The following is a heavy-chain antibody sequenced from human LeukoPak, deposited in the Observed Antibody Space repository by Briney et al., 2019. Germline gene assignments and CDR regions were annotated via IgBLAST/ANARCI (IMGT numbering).Heavy chain of an antibody. V-gene: IGHV3-30-3*01. J-gene: IGHJ4*02. CDR3: ARDLGDSGSYSGFDY. CDR2: ISYDGSNK. CDR1: GFTFSSYV. D-gene: IGHD1-26*01. Sequence: GGSLRLSCAASGFTFSSYVMHWVRQAPGKGLEWVAVISYDGSNKYYADSVKGRFTISRDNSKNTLYLQMNSLRPEDTAVYYCARDLGDSGSYSGFDYWGQGTLVTVSS.